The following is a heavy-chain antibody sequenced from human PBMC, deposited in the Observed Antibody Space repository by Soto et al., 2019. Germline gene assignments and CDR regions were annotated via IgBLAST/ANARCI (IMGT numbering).Heavy chain of an antibody. CDR1: GFTFSGYT. V-gene: IGHV3-30-3*01. CDR2: ISSGGSTK. D-gene: IGHD3-10*01. Sequence: QVQLVESGGGVVQPGRSLRLSCAASGFTFSGYTMHWVRQAPGKGLEWVAVISSGGSTKYYADSVKGRFTISRDNSKNTLFLQMNSLRAEDTAVYYCAKDGGFDYGFWYFDLWGRGNLVSVSS. J-gene: IGHJ2*01. CDR3: AKDGGFDYGFWYFDL.